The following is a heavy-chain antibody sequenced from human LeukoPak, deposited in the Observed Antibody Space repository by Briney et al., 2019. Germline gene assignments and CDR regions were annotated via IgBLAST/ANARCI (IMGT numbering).Heavy chain of an antibody. CDR3: AKRGVVIRVILVGFHKEAYYFDS. CDR2: ISASGGGT. V-gene: IGHV3-23*01. D-gene: IGHD3-22*01. CDR1: GITLSNYG. J-gene: IGHJ4*02. Sequence: GGSLRLSCAVSGITLSNYGMSWVRQAPGRGLEWVAGISASGGGTYYTDSVKGRFTISRDNPKNTLYLQMNRLRAEDTAVYFCAKRGVVIRVILVGFHKEAYYFDSWGQGALVTVSS.